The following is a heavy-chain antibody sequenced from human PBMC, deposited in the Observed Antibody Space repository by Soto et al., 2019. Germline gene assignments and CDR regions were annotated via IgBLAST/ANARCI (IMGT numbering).Heavy chain of an antibody. CDR1: GFRFTSSH. Sequence: QAQLVQSGAEVKKPGASVNVSCKASGFRFTSSHLHWVRQAPGQGLEWMGIVFPSSGGATYAQKFQGRVTMTRDMSSSTVYVELSSLRSEDTAVYYCARDSGGYFVDYWGQGTLVTVSS. V-gene: IGHV1-46*01. D-gene: IGHD5-12*01. CDR2: VFPSSGGA. CDR3: ARDSGGYFVDY. J-gene: IGHJ4*02.